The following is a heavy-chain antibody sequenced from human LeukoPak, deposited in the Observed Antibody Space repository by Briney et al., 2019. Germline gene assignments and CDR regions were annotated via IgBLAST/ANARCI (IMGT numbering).Heavy chain of an antibody. CDR3: ARRGFGGWGAFDI. D-gene: IGHD3-10*01. Sequence: GGSLRLSCAASGFTFSSYAMHWVRQAPGKGLEWVAVISYDGSNKYYADSVKGRFTISRDNSKNTLDLQMSSLRVEDTALYFCARRGFGGWGAFDIWGRGTMVTVSS. CDR2: ISYDGSNK. V-gene: IGHV3-30-3*01. CDR1: GFTFSSYA. J-gene: IGHJ3*02.